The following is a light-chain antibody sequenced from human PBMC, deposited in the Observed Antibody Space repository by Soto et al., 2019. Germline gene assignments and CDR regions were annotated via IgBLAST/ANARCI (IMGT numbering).Light chain of an antibody. Sequence: DIQMTQSPSSLPASVGDRVTITCRASENIRSYLNWYQQKPGKAPKLLIYGASSLQSGVPSRCSGSGSGTDFTLTISSLQTEDFATYYCQQSFTTPLTFGGGTKVEIK. V-gene: IGKV1-39*01. J-gene: IGKJ4*01. CDR1: ENIRSY. CDR3: QQSFTTPLT. CDR2: GAS.